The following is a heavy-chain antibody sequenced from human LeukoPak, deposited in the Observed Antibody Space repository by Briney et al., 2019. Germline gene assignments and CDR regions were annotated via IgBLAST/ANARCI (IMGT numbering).Heavy chain of an antibody. J-gene: IGHJ6*03. Sequence: GGSLRLSCAASGFTFSSYSMNWVRQAPGKGLEWVSYISSSSGTIYYADSVGGRFTISRDNAKNSLYLQMNSLRAEDTAVYFCARGDQRIQLLYYYYYMDVWGKGTTVTVSS. D-gene: IGHD2-2*01. CDR1: GFTFSSYS. CDR3: ARGDQRIQLLYYYYYMDV. V-gene: IGHV3-48*01. CDR2: ISSSSGTI.